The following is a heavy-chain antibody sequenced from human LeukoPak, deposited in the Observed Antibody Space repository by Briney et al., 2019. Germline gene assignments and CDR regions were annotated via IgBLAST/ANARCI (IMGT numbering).Heavy chain of an antibody. J-gene: IGHJ6*03. D-gene: IGHD2-2*01. Sequence: SETLSLTCTVSGDSISRSSYYWGWIRQPPGKRLEWIGSTYFSGSTYYNPSLKSRVAISVDTSKNRFSLKLSSVTAADTAVYYCASARSGSTGRYYYYYMDVWGKGTTVTVSS. CDR3: ASARSGSTGRYYYYYMDV. V-gene: IGHV4-39*07. CDR1: GDSISRSSYY. CDR2: TYFSGST.